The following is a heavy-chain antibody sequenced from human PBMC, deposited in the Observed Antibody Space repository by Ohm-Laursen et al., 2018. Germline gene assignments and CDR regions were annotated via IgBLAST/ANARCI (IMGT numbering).Heavy chain of an antibody. J-gene: IGHJ4*02. CDR3: ATSPHDIMSSKDY. CDR1: GESFSGSY. Sequence: PGTLSLTCTVYGESFSGSYCSWIRQPPGKGLGWIGEINHRGTTNYKSSLKSRVTISVDTSKNQLSLELTSVTAVDTAVYYCATSPHDIMSSKDYWGQGTLVTVSS. CDR2: INHRGTT. V-gene: IGHV4-34*01. D-gene: IGHD3-9*01.